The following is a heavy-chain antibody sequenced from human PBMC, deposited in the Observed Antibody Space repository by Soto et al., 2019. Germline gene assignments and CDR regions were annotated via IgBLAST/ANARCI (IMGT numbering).Heavy chain of an antibody. Sequence: QVQVEQSGAEVKKPGSSVKVSCKASGGTFTTAAISWVRQAPGQGLEWMGGIMPIFRTADYAQKCQDRVSITADESTRTAYLELRSLRSEDTAVYYCARDKDRPQLGGNYYYILDVWGQGTTVTVSS. V-gene: IGHV1-69*12. CDR3: ARDKDRPQLGGNYYYILDV. D-gene: IGHD3-3*02. J-gene: IGHJ6*02. CDR1: GGTFTTAA. CDR2: IMPIFRTA.